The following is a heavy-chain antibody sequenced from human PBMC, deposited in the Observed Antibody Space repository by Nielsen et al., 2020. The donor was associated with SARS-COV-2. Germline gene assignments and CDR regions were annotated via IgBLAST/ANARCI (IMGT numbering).Heavy chain of an antibody. Sequence: SETLSLTCTVSGGSINNYYWSWIRQPPGKGLEWIGYVHYTGTTKYKSSLKSRVTMSVDTSNNQFSLKLTSMTAADTAVYYCAREGSGSYPDAFDVWGQGTMVTVSS. CDR1: GGSINNYY. CDR2: VHYTGTT. CDR3: AREGSGSYPDAFDV. D-gene: IGHD3-10*01. V-gene: IGHV4-59*01. J-gene: IGHJ3*01.